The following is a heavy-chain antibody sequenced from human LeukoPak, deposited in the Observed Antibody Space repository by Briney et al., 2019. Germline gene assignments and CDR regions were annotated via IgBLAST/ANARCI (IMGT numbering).Heavy chain of an antibody. CDR3: ARVGYIAAAGIQLSLWFDP. CDR1: GYTFTSYG. Sequence: VASVKVSCKASGYTFTSYGISWVRQAPGQGLEWMGWISAYNGNTNYAQKLQGRVTMTTDTSTSTAYMELRSLRSDDTAVYYRARVGYIAAAGIQLSLWFDPWGQGTLVTVSS. CDR2: ISAYNGNT. J-gene: IGHJ5*02. V-gene: IGHV1-18*01. D-gene: IGHD6-13*01.